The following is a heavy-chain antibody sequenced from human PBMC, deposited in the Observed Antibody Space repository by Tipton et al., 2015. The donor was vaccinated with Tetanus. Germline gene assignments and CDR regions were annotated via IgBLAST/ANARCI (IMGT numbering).Heavy chain of an antibody. CDR2: ISSSGKTI. V-gene: IGHV3-11*01. CDR3: VRENSLTTSS. D-gene: IGHD1-14*01. J-gene: IGHJ5*02. CDR1: GFFFSDYY. Sequence: SLRLSCAASGFFFSDYYMSWIRQTPGKGLEWVSYISSSGKTINYADSVKGRFTVSRDNARNSLYLQMNSLRAEDTAVYYCVRENSLTTSSWGQGTLVTVSS.